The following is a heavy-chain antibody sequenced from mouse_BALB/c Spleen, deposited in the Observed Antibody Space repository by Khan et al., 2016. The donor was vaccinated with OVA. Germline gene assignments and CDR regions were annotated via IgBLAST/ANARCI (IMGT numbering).Heavy chain of an antibody. CDR3: ARIKKIVATYCDD. D-gene: IGHD1-1*01. V-gene: IGHV1S81*02. CDR1: GYTFTSYW. CDR2: TNPTNGRT. J-gene: IGHJ2*01. Sequence: QVQLQQSGAELVKAGASVKMSCKASGYTFTSYWMHWVKQRLGQGLEWFAETNPTNGRTYYNEKLKSKATLTVDKSSSTAYMLLSGPTFEDSAVYYCARIKKIVATYCDDWGQGTTLTVAS.